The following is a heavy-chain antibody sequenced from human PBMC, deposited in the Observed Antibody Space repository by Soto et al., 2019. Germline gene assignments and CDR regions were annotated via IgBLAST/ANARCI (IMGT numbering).Heavy chain of an antibody. CDR2: ISTYNGNT. V-gene: IGHV1-18*01. J-gene: IGHJ3*02. Sequence: QVQLVQSGAEVKKPGASVKVSCRASGYTFTSYGISWVRQAPGHGPEWMGRISTYNGNTNYVQKLQGRVSLTADASTDTAYLELRSLRYDDTAVYYCARDPGYSSTWHQAFDIWGQGTMVTVPS. CDR1: GYTFTSYG. D-gene: IGHD5-12*01. CDR3: ARDPGYSSTWHQAFDI.